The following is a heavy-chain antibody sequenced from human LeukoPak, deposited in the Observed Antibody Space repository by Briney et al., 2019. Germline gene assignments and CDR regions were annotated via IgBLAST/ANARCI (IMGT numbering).Heavy chain of an antibody. CDR3: AKDQGIQYYYDSSGYYPFDY. D-gene: IGHD3-22*01. CDR1: GFTFSSYG. J-gene: IGHJ4*02. Sequence: GGSLRLSCAASGFTFSSYGMHWVRQAPGKGLEWVAVILYDGSNKYYVDPVKGQFTISRDNSQNTLYLQMNSLRAEDTAVYYCAKDQGIQYYYDSSGYYPFDYWGQGTLVTVSS. CDR2: ILYDGSNK. V-gene: IGHV3-30*18.